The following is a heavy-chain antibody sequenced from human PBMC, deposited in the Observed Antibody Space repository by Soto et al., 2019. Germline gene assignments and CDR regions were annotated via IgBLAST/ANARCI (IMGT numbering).Heavy chain of an antibody. J-gene: IGHJ6*02. CDR1: GGSISSGDYY. V-gene: IGHV4-30-4*01. Sequence: SETLSLTCTVSGGSISSGDYYWSWIRQPPGKGLEWIGYIYYSGSTYYNPSLKSRVTISVDTSKNQFSLKLSSVTAADTAVYCCARGGDCSSTSCYTWAYYYGMDVWVQGPTVTVSS. CDR2: IYYSGST. D-gene: IGHD2-2*02. CDR3: ARGGDCSSTSCYTWAYYYGMDV.